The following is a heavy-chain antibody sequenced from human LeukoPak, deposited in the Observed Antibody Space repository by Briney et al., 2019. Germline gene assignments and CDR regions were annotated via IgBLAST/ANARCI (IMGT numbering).Heavy chain of an antibody. J-gene: IGHJ4*02. CDR3: AREAKVGGALQY. V-gene: IGHV3-74*01. CDR2: INTDGSFT. D-gene: IGHD1-26*01. CDR1: GFTFSVYW. Sequence: GGSLRLSCAASGFTFSVYWMHWVRQAPGKGLVWVSRINTDGSFTRYADSAQGRFTISRDTAKNTLFLQMNSLRAEDTAVYYCAREAKVGGALQYWGQGILVTVSS.